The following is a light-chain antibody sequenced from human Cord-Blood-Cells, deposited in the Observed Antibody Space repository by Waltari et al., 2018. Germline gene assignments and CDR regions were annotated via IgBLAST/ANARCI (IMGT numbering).Light chain of an antibody. Sequence: QLVLTQSPSASASLGASVKLTCTLSSGHSSYAIAWHQQQPEKGPRYLMKLNSDVSHSKGDGIPDRFSGSRSGAERYLTIPSLQSEDEADYYCQTWGTGIHVFGTGTKVTVL. V-gene: IGLV4-69*01. J-gene: IGLJ1*01. CDR2: LNSDVSH. CDR3: QTWGTGIHV. CDR1: SGHSSYA.